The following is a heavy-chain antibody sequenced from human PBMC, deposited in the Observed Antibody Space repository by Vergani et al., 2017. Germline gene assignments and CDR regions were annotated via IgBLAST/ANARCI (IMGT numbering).Heavy chain of an antibody. Sequence: QVQLQQWGAGLLKPSETLSLTCAVYGGSFSGYYWSWIRQPPGKGLEWIGEINHSGSTNYNPPLKSRVTISVDTSKNQFSLKLSSVTAADTAVYYCARVPRWLQLRYFDYWGQGTLVTVSS. V-gene: IGHV4-34*01. D-gene: IGHD5-24*01. CDR3: ARVPRWLQLRYFDY. CDR2: INHSGST. CDR1: GGSFSGYY. J-gene: IGHJ4*02.